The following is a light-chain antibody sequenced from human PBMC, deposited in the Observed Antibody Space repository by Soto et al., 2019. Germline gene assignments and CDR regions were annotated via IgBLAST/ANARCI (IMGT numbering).Light chain of an antibody. V-gene: IGKV2-28*01. CDR2: LGS. J-gene: IGKJ1*01. Sequence: DIVMTLSPLSLPVTPGEPASISCRSSQSLLHSNGYNYLDWYLQKPGQSPQLLIYLGSNRSSGVPDRFSGSGSGTDFTLKISRVEAEDVGVYYCMQPLQTPRTFGQGTKVEIK. CDR1: QSLLHSNGYNY. CDR3: MQPLQTPRT.